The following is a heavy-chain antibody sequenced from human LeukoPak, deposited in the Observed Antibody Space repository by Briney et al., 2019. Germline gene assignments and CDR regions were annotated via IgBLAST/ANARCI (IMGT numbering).Heavy chain of an antibody. CDR2: MNNDGSIR. D-gene: IGHD1-1*01. J-gene: IGHJ4*02. V-gene: IGHV3-74*01. CDR1: GFTFSTYW. Sequence: GGSLRLSCAASGFTFSTYWMHWVRQAPGKGLVWFSRMNNDGSIRDYADSVKGRFTISRDNAKNTLYLQMNSLRVEDTAVYYCARDQLEPSRWFDYWGQGTLVTVSS. CDR3: ARDQLEPSRWFDY.